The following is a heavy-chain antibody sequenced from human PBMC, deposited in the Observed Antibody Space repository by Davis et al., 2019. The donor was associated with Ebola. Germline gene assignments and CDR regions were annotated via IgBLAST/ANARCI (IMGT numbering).Heavy chain of an antibody. CDR3: ARGQPGGQQLKY. CDR2: INHSGST. J-gene: IGHJ4*02. D-gene: IGHD6-13*01. Sequence: SATLSLPSAVSCGSFSGYYLTWIRPPPGKGLEWIGEINHSGSTNYNPSLKSRVTISVDTSKNQFSLRLSSVTAADTAVYYCARGQPGGQQLKYWGRGTLVTVSS. CDR1: CGSFSGYY. V-gene: IGHV4-34*01.